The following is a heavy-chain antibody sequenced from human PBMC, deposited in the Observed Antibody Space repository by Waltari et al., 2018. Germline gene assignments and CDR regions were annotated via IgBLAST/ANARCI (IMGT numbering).Heavy chain of an antibody. CDR1: GGGVGTYA. J-gene: IGHJ3*02. Sequence: QVQLVQSGAEVKKPGSSVTVSCKAYGGGVGTYAITWVRQAPGLGLEWVGGIIPIYGTPNFAQKFQGRVTFTADESTTTAFMELTSLKSEDTAIYYCARRNLGYAFDIWGQGTLVTVSS. D-gene: IGHD1-26*01. CDR3: ARRNLGYAFDI. V-gene: IGHV1-69*12. CDR2: IIPIYGTP.